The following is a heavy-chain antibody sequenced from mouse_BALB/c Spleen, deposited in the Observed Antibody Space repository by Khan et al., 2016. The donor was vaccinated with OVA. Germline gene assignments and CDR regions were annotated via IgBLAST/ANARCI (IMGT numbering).Heavy chain of an antibody. V-gene: IGHV5-17*02. CDR2: ISSGSSTI. J-gene: IGHJ1*01. D-gene: IGHD1-1*02. CDR1: GFTFSSFG. CDR3: ATDSWWN. Sequence: EVELVESGGGLVQPGGSRKLSCAASGFTFSSFGMHWVRQAPEKGLEWVAYISSGSSTIYYADTVKGRFTISRDNPKNTLFLQMTSLRSEDTAMDYYATDSWWNWGAGTTVTVSS.